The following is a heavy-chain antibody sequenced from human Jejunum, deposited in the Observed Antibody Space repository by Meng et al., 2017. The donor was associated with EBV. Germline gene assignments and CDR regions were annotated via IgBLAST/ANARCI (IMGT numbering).Heavy chain of an antibody. Sequence: QVELVESGGGVVQPGRSLRLSCAASGFTFSGHAMQWVRQAPGKGLKWVALISNDGNNKYYADSVKGRLTISRDNSKNTLYLQMNSLRVDDTALYYCTREWGADYWGQGTLVTVSS. CDR3: TREWGADY. D-gene: IGHD3-16*01. J-gene: IGHJ4*02. CDR2: ISNDGNNK. V-gene: IGHV3-30-3*01. CDR1: GFTFSGHA.